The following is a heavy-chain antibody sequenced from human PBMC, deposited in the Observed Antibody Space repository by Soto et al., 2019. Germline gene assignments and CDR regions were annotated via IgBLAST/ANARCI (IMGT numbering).Heavy chain of an antibody. D-gene: IGHD3-22*01. CDR2: IKQDGSEK. V-gene: IGHV3-7*03. CDR1: GFTFSSYW. Sequence: VGSLRLSCAASGFTFSSYWMSWVRQAPGKGLEWVANIKQDGSEKYYVDSVKGRFTISGDNAKNSLYLQMNSLRAEDTAVYYCARVHDSSGYYHPFDYWGQGTLVTVSS. CDR3: ARVHDSSGYYHPFDY. J-gene: IGHJ4*02.